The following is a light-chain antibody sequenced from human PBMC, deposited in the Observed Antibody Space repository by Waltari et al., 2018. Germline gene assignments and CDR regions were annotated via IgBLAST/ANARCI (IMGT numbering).Light chain of an antibody. CDR2: EVS. CDR3: SSYAGSSTFVV. J-gene: IGLJ2*01. V-gene: IGLV2-23*02. Sequence: QSALTQPASVSGSPGQSITISCTGTTNDVGGYDLVSWYQLTPGKVPKLMIFEVSKRPSGVSAVSCRFSGSKSGTTASLTISGLQTEDEADYYCSSYAGSSTFVVFGGGTKLTVL. CDR1: TNDVGGYDL.